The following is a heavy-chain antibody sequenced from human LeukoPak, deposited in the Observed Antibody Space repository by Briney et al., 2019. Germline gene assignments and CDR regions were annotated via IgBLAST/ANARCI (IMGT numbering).Heavy chain of an antibody. V-gene: IGHV4-30-4*01. CDR1: GGSISSGDYY. J-gene: IGHJ4*02. CDR2: IYYSGST. CDR3: ARSYYYDSSGVDY. Sequence: SETLSLTCTVSGGSISSGDYYWSWIRQPPGKGLEWIGYIYYSGSTYYNPSLKSRATISVDTSKNQFSLKLSSVTAADTAVYYCARSYYYDSSGVDYWGQGTLVTVSS. D-gene: IGHD3-22*01.